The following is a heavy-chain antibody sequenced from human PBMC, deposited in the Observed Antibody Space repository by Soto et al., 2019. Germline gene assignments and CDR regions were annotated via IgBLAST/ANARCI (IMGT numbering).Heavy chain of an antibody. D-gene: IGHD5-12*01. Sequence: GGSLRLSCAASGFTFSSYSMNWVRQAPGKGLEWVSSISSSSSYIYYADSVKGRFTISRDNAKNSLYLQMNSLRAEDTAVYYCARSVQPPVATLDYYYGMDVWGQGTTVTVSS. CDR2: ISSSSSYI. J-gene: IGHJ6*02. V-gene: IGHV3-21*01. CDR1: GFTFSSYS. CDR3: ARSVQPPVATLDYYYGMDV.